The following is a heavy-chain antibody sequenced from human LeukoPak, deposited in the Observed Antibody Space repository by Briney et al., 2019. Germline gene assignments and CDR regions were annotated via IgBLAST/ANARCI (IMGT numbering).Heavy chain of an antibody. CDR1: GYTFTDYE. V-gene: IGHV1-8*01. D-gene: IGHD5-18*01. Sequence: ASVKLSCKASGYTFTDYEITWVRQATGQGLEWMGWTNPSSRNRAYAPKFEGRVTMTTDTSTSTAYMELRILTSEDTAVYYCARYPSRSDTYFDLWGQGTLVTVSS. J-gene: IGHJ4*02. CDR2: TNPSSRNR. CDR3: ARYPSRSDTYFDL.